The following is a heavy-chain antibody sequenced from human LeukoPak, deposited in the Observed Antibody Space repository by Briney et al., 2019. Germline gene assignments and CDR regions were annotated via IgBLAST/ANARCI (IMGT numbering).Heavy chain of an antibody. CDR3: ARDLEAVTTYYFDY. J-gene: IGHJ4*02. CDR1: GFTFSSYA. Sequence: GRSLRLSCAASGFTFSSYAMHWVRQAPGKGLEWVAVTSYDGSNKYYADSVKGRFTISRDNSKNTLYLQMNSLRAEDTAVYYCARDLEAVTTYYFDYWGQGTLVTVSS. V-gene: IGHV3-30*04. CDR2: TSYDGSNK. D-gene: IGHD4-17*01.